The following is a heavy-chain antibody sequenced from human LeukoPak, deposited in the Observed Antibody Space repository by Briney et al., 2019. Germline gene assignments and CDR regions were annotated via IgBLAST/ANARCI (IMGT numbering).Heavy chain of an antibody. CDR3: ARVGGYYYYGMDV. CDR2: ISYDGSNK. J-gene: IGHJ6*02. V-gene: IGHV3-30*03. D-gene: IGHD3-16*01. CDR1: GFTFSSYG. Sequence: GGSLRLSCAASGFTFSSYGMHWVRQAPGKGLEWVAVISYDGSNKYYADSVKGRFTISRDNSKNTLYLQMNSLRAEDTAVYYCARVGGYYYYGMDVWGQGTTVTVSS.